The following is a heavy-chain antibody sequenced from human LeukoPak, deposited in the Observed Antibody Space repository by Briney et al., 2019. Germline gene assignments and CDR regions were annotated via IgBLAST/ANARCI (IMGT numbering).Heavy chain of an antibody. CDR3: AKDLSGLI. Sequence: GRSLRLSCAASGFTFSSYAMHWVRQAPGKGLEWVAVISYDGSNKYYADSVKGRFTISRDNSKNTLYLQMNSLRAEDTAVYYCAKDLSGLIWGQGTMVTVSS. D-gene: IGHD3-10*01. CDR1: GFTFSSYA. V-gene: IGHV3-30-3*01. CDR2: ISYDGSNK. J-gene: IGHJ3*02.